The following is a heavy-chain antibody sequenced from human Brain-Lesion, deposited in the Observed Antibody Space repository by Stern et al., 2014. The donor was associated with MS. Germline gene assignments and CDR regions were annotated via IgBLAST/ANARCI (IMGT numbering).Heavy chain of an antibody. Sequence: EVQLVESGGGLVKRGGSLRLSCAASGFSLSPYSVSWVRQAPGTGLEWVSSISSTTTYIYYVDSVKGRFTISRDNAKNSVFLQMNGLGADDTAVYYCARVYGDAYYRGLDVWGQGTTVTVSS. V-gene: IGHV3-21*01. CDR3: ARVYGDAYYRGLDV. CDR2: ISSTTTYI. J-gene: IGHJ6*02. CDR1: GFSLSPYS. D-gene: IGHD4-17*01.